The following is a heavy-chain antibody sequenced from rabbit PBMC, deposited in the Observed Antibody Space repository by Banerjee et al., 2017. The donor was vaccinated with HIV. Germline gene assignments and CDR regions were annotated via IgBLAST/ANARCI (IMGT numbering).Heavy chain of an antibody. Sequence: QSLEESGGDLVKPGASLTLTCTASGFSFSSSYYMCWVRQAPGKGLEWIACIYAGSSGSTYYASWAKGRFTISKTSSTTVTLQMTSLTAADTATYFCARSSDGGYYSLWGPGTLVTVS. CDR1: GFSFSSSYY. CDR2: IYAGSSGST. V-gene: IGHV1S40*01. CDR3: ARSSDGGYYSL. J-gene: IGHJ6*01. D-gene: IGHD1-1*01.